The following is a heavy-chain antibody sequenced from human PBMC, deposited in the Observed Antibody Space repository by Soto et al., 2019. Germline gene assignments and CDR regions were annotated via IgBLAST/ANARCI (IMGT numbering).Heavy chain of an antibody. V-gene: IGHV4-59*08. CDR2: IYYSGST. Sequence: PSETLSLTCSVSGGSISSYYWSWIRQPPGKGLEWIGYIYYSGSTNYNPSLKSRVTISVDTSKNQFSLKLSSVTAADTAVYYCARSPLDYGYSSGLHFDYWGQGTLVTVSS. CDR1: GGSISSYY. D-gene: IGHD6-19*01. CDR3: ARSPLDYGYSSGLHFDY. J-gene: IGHJ4*02.